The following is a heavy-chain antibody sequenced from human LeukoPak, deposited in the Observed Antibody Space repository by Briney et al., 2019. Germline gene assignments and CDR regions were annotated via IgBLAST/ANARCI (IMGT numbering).Heavy chain of an antibody. CDR1: GGSISSYY. V-gene: IGHV4-4*07. J-gene: IGHJ4*02. CDR3: ATWYYYDSSGYFDY. Sequence: SETLSLTCTVSGGSISSYYWSWIRQPAGKGLEWIGRIYTSGSTYYNPSLKSRVTISVDTSKNQFSLKLSSVTAADTAVYYCATWYYYDSSGYFDYWGQGTLVTVSS. D-gene: IGHD3-22*01. CDR2: IYTSGST.